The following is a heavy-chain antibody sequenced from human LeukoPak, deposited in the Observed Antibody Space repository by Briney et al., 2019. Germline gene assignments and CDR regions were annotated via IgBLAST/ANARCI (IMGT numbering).Heavy chain of an antibody. D-gene: IGHD6-13*01. Sequence: SETLSLTCTVSGGSISGYYWSWIRQPPGKGLEWIGEINHSGSTNYNPSLKSRVTISVDTSKNQFSLKLSSVTAADTAVYYCARHSKGSYWFDPWGQGTLVTVSS. CDR2: INHSGST. CDR3: ARHSKGSYWFDP. V-gene: IGHV4-34*01. J-gene: IGHJ5*02. CDR1: GGSISGYY.